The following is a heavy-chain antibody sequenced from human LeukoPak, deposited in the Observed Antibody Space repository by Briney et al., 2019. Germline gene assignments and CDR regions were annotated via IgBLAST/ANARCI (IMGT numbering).Heavy chain of an antibody. D-gene: IGHD6-13*01. CDR2: ISGSGGST. J-gene: IGHJ5*02. CDR3: AKSSGYNSRGWFDP. V-gene: IGHV3-23*01. CDR1: GFTFSSYA. Sequence: GGSLRLSCAASGFTFSSYAMSWVRQAPGKGLEWVSAISGSGGSTYYADSVKGRFTISRDKSKNTLYLQMNSLRAEDTAIYHCAKSSGYNSRGWFDPWGQGTLVTVSS.